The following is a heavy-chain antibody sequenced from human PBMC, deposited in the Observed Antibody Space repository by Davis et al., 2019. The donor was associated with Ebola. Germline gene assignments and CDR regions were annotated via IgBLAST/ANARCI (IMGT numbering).Heavy chain of an antibody. CDR1: GYTFNRYG. CDR2: ISAYDGST. J-gene: IGHJ5*02. D-gene: IGHD6-13*01. V-gene: IGHV1-18*01. Sequence: ASVKVSCKASGYTFNRYGFSWVRQAPGQGLEWMAWISAYDGSTEYAQKFQDRVTVTTDTPTSTVYVELRNLRSDDTAIYYCARGQTSSWIGEWFDPWGQGTLVTVSS. CDR3: ARGQTSSWIGEWFDP.